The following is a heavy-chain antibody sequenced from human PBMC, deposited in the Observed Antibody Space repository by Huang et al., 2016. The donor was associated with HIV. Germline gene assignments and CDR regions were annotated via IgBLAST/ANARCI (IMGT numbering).Heavy chain of an antibody. V-gene: IGHV3-30*02. CDR3: VGTYGNFDF. CDR1: GFTFSIYG. Sequence: QVQLVESGGGVVQPGGSLRLSCVASGFTFSIYGMHWVRQGPGKWLEWVAFIRNYGNKKYYVDSVKGRFTISRDNSKNTSFLQMNSLRAEDTAVYYCVGTYGNFDFWGQGTLVTVSS. J-gene: IGHJ4*02. CDR2: IRNYGNKK. D-gene: IGHD3-10*01.